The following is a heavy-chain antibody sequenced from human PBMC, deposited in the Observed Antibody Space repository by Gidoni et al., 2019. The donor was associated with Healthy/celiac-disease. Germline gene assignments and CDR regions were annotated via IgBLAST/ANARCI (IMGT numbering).Heavy chain of an antibody. V-gene: IGHV3-48*03. CDR2: ISSSGSTI. CDR1: GFPFSSYE. Sequence: EVQLVESGGGLVQPGGSLRLYCAASGFPFSSYEMNWVRQAPGKGLEWVSYISSSGSTIYYADSVKARFTISRDNAKNSLYLQMNSLRADDTAVYYCASDGEGGSSSTDWGQGTLVTVSS. J-gene: IGHJ4*02. D-gene: IGHD6-6*01. CDR3: ASDGEGGSSSTD.